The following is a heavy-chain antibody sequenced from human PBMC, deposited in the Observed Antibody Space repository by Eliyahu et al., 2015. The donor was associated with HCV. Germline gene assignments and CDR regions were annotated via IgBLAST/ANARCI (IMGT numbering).Heavy chain of an antibody. CDR2: ISSSSSYI. J-gene: IGHJ6*02. D-gene: IGHD3-16*01. CDR3: ARDQGGGPPTYYYYYYGMDV. Sequence: EVQLVESGGGLVKPGGSLRLSCAASGFTFSSYSMNWVRQAPGKGLEWVSSISSSSSYIYYADSVKGRFTISRDNAKNSLYLQMNSLRAEDTAVYYCARDQGGGPPTYYYYYYGMDVWGQGTTVTVSS. V-gene: IGHV3-21*01. CDR1: GFTFSSYS.